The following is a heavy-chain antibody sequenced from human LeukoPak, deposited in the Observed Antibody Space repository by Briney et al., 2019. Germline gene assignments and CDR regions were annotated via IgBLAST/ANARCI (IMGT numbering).Heavy chain of an antibody. CDR3: ARHQFDSSGSHHDAFDI. CDR1: GGSISSYY. V-gene: IGHV4-59*01. CDR2: IYYSGST. J-gene: IGHJ3*02. Sequence: SETLSLTCTVSGGSISSYYWSWIRQPPGKGLEWVGYIYYSGSTNYNPSLKSRVTISVDTSKNQFSLKLSSVTAADTAVYYCARHQFDSSGSHHDAFDIWGQGTMVTVSS. D-gene: IGHD3-22*01.